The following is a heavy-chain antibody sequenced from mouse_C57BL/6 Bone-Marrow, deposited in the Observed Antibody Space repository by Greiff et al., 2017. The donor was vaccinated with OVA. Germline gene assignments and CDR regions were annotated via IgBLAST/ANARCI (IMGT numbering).Heavy chain of an antibody. CDR2: IDPENGDT. CDR1: GFNIKDDY. D-gene: IGHD2-4*01. J-gene: IGHJ3*01. V-gene: IGHV14-4*01. Sequence: VQLKESGAELVRPGASVKLSCTASGFNIKDDYMHWVKQRPEQGLEWIGWIDPENGDTEYASKFQGKATITADTSSNTAYLQLSSLTSEDTAVYYCTRDDSPWFAYWGQGTLVTVSA. CDR3: TRDDSPWFAY.